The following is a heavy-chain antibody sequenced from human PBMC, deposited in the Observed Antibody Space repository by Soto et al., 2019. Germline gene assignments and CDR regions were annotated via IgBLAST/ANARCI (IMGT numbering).Heavy chain of an antibody. CDR1: GDRVSSNSAA. D-gene: IGHD6-19*01. CDR2: TYYRSKWYN. V-gene: IGHV6-1*01. Sequence: PSKTLSLTCAISGDRVSSNSAAWTWIRQFPSRGLEWLGRTYYRSKWYNDYAVSVKSRITINPDTSKNQFSLQLNSVTPEDTAVYYCARGQWQNWFAPWGQGTLV. CDR3: ARGQWQNWFAP. J-gene: IGHJ5*02.